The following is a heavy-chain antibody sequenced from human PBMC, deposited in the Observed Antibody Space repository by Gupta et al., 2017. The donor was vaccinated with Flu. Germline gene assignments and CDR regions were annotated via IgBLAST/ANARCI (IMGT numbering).Heavy chain of an antibody. J-gene: IGHJ6*02. D-gene: IGHD3-10*01. CDR3: ARRFSDGSSGTYSAMDV. Sequence: QVLLQQSGPGLVKPSQTLSLTCAISGDSVSSSFTTWNWIRQSPSRGLEWLGRTYYRSKWYFDYEVSVKSRISINPDTSKNQFSLQLNSVTPEDTAIYYCARRFSDGSSGTYSAMDVWGQGTTVTVSS. CDR2: TYYRSKWYF. CDR1: GDSVSSSFTT. V-gene: IGHV6-1*01.